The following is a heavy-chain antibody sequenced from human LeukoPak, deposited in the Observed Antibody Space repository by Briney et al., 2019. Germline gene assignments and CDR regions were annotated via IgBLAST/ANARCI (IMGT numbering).Heavy chain of an antibody. CDR2: IKDKTYGETI. V-gene: IGHV3-15*01. D-gene: IGHD7-27*01. Sequence: PGGSLRLSCAASGFAFSKEWMSWVRQAPGKGLEWVGRIKDKTYGETIDYAAPVKGRFIISRDDSKNTLFLQMNSLKTEDTAVYYCTTDPPGPSEYWGQGTLVTVSS. CDR1: GFAFSKEW. J-gene: IGHJ4*02. CDR3: TTDPPGPSEY.